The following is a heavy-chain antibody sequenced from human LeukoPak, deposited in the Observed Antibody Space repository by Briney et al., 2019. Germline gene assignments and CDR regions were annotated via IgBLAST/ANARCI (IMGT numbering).Heavy chain of an antibody. D-gene: IGHD1-1*01. J-gene: IGHJ3*02. V-gene: IGHV6-1*01. CDR3: ARSFTTSAGAFDI. Sequence: SQTLSLTCDISGDSVSTNSGAWHWLRQSPSRGLEWLGRTYYRSKWFNDYALSVKSRVSINPDTSKNQFSLQLNSVTPEDTAVYYCARSFTTSAGAFDIWGQGTMVTVSS. CDR2: TYYRSKWFN. CDR1: GDSVSTNSGA.